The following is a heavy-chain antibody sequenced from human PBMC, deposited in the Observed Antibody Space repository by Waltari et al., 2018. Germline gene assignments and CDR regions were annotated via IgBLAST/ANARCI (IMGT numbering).Heavy chain of an antibody. CDR2: IYSGGST. V-gene: IGHV3-53*01. Sequence: EVQLVESGGGLIQPGGSLRLSCAASGFTVSSNYMSWVRQAPGKGLEWVSCIYSGGSTNYAESVKGRFTISRDNSKNTLYLQINSLRAEDTAVYYCARDQSSGWWRGVFDYWGQGTLVTVSS. CDR3: ARDQSSGWWRGVFDY. CDR1: GFTVSSNY. J-gene: IGHJ4*02. D-gene: IGHD6-19*01.